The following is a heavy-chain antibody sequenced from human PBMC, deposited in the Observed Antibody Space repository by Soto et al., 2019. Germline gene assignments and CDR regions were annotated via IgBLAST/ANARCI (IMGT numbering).Heavy chain of an antibody. Sequence: QVQLQESGPGQVKPSQTLSLTCTVSGGSISSGDYYWRWIRQPPGKGLEWIGYIYYSGSTYYNPALKSRVTISVDTSKNQFSLKLSSVTAADTAVYYCARSPAYRTREKFDYWGQGTLVTVSS. J-gene: IGHJ4*02. CDR2: IYYSGST. D-gene: IGHD2-21*01. CDR1: GGSISSGDYY. CDR3: ARSPAYRTREKFDY. V-gene: IGHV4-30-4*01.